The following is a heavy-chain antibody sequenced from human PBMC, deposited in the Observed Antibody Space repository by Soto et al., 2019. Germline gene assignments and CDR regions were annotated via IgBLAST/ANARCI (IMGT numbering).Heavy chain of an antibody. J-gene: IGHJ3*02. CDR3: AREGDYGGTPGAFDM. Sequence: EVQLVETGGGLVQPGGSLRLSCAASGFTFVIYDMHWVRQTSGKGLEWVSGIYSGGDTAYAGSVKGRFTISRENAKNSLYLQMNSLRAEDTAVYYCAREGDYGGTPGAFDMWGQGTMVTVSS. V-gene: IGHV3-13*01. D-gene: IGHD4-17*01. CDR2: IYSGGDT. CDR1: GFTFVIYD.